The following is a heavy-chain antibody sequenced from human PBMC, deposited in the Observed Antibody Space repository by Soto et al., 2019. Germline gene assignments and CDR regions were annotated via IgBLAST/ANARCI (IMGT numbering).Heavy chain of an antibody. V-gene: IGHV3-33*01. Sequence: PGGSLRLSCAAPGFCFSSYGLHLVRLAPGKGLECVAVIWYDGTNKNYGDSVKGRFTISRDDSKNTIYLEMSGLRVEDTAVYYCARARIAVPRVPPGYRGQRTLVTVSS. CDR2: IWYDGTNK. CDR3: ARARIAVPRVPPGY. J-gene: IGHJ4*02. D-gene: IGHD6-19*01. CDR1: GFCFSSYG.